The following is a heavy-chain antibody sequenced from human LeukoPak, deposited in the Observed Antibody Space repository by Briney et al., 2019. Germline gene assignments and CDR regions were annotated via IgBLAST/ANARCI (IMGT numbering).Heavy chain of an antibody. CDR2: ISGSGGST. V-gene: IGHV3-23*01. CDR1: GFTFSSYA. CDR3: AKDHPRITIFGVVIIGYFDY. D-gene: IGHD3-3*01. J-gene: IGHJ4*02. Sequence: GGSLRLSCAASGFTFSSYAMSWVRQAPGKGLEWVSAISGSGGSTYYADSVKGRFTISRDNSKNTLYLQMNSLRAEDTALYYCAKDHPRITIFGVVIIGYFDYWGRGTLVTVSS.